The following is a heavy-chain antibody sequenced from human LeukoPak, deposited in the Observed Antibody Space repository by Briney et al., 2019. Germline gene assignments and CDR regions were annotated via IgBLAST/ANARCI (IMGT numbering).Heavy chain of an antibody. CDR3: AGGDYGDNSEAFFVS. CDR1: GGSFDGYY. Sequence: SESLSLTCSVSGGSFDGYYWSWVRHPPGKGLVWIGEINHSQSGRYNPSLKRRVTISVKTSQNKSSLKLTSGTAADPPVFSFAGGDYGDNSEAFFVSWGQGTLVTVSS. D-gene: IGHD4-23*01. CDR2: INHSQSG. J-gene: IGHJ4*02. V-gene: IGHV4-34*01.